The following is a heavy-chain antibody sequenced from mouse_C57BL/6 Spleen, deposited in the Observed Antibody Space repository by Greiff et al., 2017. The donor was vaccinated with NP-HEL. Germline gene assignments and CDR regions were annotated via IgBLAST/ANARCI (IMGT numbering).Heavy chain of an antibody. CDR3: ARRGGGYYFDY. Sequence: QVQLQQPGAELVMPGASVKLSCKASGYTFTSYWMHWVKQRPGQGLEWIGEIDPSDSYTNYNQKFKGKSTLTVDKSSSTAYMQLSRLTSEDSAVFDCARRGGGYYFDYWGQGTTLTVSS. CDR2: IDPSDSYT. V-gene: IGHV1-69*01. J-gene: IGHJ2*01. CDR1: GYTFTSYW.